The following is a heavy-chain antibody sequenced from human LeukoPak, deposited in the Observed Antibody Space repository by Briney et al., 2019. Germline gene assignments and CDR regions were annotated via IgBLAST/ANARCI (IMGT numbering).Heavy chain of an antibody. D-gene: IGHD5-18*01. J-gene: IGHJ4*02. CDR2: IKQDGSEK. Sequence: GGSLRLSCAASGFTLSSYWMTWIRHAPGKGLEWEANIKQDGSEKYYVDSVKGRFTISRDNAKNSLYLQMNSLRAEDTAVYYCARDTGGGYSCYDCWGQGTLVTVSS. V-gene: IGHV3-7*01. CDR1: GFTLSSYW. CDR3: ARDTGGGYSCYDC.